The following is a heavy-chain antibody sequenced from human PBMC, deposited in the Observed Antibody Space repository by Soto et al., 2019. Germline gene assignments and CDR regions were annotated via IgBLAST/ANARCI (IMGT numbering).Heavy chain of an antibody. J-gene: IGHJ4*02. CDR1: GGSVSSDGYY. V-gene: IGHV4-61*08. D-gene: IGHD2-2*01. CDR3: ARDREYCSSTRCYWNFDY. CDR2: ISYSGNT. Sequence: PSETLSLTCAVSGGSVSSDGYYWSWIRQPPGKGLEWIGYISYSGNTNYNPSLNSRVTISVDTSRNQFSLKLSSVTAADTAMYYCARDREYCSSTRCYWNFDYWGQGSLVTVSS.